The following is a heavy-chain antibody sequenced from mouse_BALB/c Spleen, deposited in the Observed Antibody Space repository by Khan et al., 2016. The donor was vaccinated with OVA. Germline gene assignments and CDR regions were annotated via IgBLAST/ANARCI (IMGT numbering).Heavy chain of an antibody. J-gene: IGHJ3*01. CDR2: INPSNGYT. D-gene: IGHD2-14*01. Sequence: QVQLKESGAELARPGASVKMSCKASGYTFTSYTIHWIKERPGQGLEWIGYINPSNGYTNYNQKFKDKATLTTHKSSTTAYLQLSSLTSDDSAVYNCIRDGAYHRNDGWFAYWGQGTLVTVSA. V-gene: IGHV1-4*01. CDR3: IRDGAYHRNDGWFAY. CDR1: GYTFTSYT.